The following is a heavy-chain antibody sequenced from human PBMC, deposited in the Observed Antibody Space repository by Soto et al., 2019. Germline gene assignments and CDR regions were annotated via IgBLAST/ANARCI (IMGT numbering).Heavy chain of an antibody. J-gene: IGHJ4*02. CDR1: GYTFTTYY. CDR3: ARDNSAANGVLDH. V-gene: IGHV1-46*04. D-gene: IGHD1-1*01. CDR2: INPSARSA. Sequence: QVQLVQSGAEVKSPGASVKLSCKAAGYTFTTYYLHWVRQAPGQGLEWVGMINPSARSASYALNLRGRLNMYRDTSTTTVYMELSRLTSEDTAVYFCARDNSAANGVLDHWGQGTLVTVSS.